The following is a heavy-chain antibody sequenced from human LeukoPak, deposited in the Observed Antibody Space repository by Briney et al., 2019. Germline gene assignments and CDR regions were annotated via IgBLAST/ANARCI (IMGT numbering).Heavy chain of an antibody. V-gene: IGHV3-43*01. CDR3: AKEIYGSGSYYNSPALDV. J-gene: IGHJ6*02. CDR1: GFTFDDYT. Sequence: GGSLRLSCAASGFTFDDYTMHWVRQAPGKGLEWVSLISWAGGSTYYADSVKGRFTISRDNSKNSLYLQMNSLRSEDTALYYCAKEIYGSGSYYNSPALDVWGQGTTVTVSS. D-gene: IGHD3-10*01. CDR2: ISWAGGST.